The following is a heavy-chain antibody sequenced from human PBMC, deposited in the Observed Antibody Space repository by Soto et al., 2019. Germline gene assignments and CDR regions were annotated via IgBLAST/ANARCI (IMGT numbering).Heavy chain of an antibody. CDR3: ERQLAEAGIPFFDL. V-gene: IGHV3-48*03. J-gene: IGHJ3*01. CDR1: GFTFSSYE. D-gene: IGHD6-13*01. Sequence: GGSLRLSCAASGFTFSSYEMNWVRQAPGKGLEWVAYISSSGSTIYYADSVKGRFTISRDNAKNSLYLQMNSLRAEDTAVYYCERQLAEAGIPFFDLWGPGTRVTVSP. CDR2: ISSSGSTI.